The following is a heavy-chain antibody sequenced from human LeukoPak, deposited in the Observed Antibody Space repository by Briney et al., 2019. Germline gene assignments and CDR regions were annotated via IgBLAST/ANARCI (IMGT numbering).Heavy chain of an antibody. CDR2: INHSGST. Sequence: SETLSLTCAVYGGSFSGYYWSWIRQPPGKGLGWDGEINHSGSTNYNPCLKARVTISVDPSKHQFSLKLSSVTAADTAVYYCARGNPLGFGERGSGMDVWGQGTTVTVSS. J-gene: IGHJ6*02. CDR1: GGSFSGYY. V-gene: IGHV4-34*01. D-gene: IGHD3-10*01. CDR3: ARGNPLGFGERGSGMDV.